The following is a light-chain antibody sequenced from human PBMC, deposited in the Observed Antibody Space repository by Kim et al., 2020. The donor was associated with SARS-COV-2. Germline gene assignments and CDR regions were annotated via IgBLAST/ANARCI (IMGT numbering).Light chain of an antibody. V-gene: IGLV2-8*01. J-gene: IGLJ3*02. Sequence: GQSVSISCSGTSSDVGGYSYVSWYQQHPGTAPKLMIYEVSKRPSGVPDRSSGSKPGNTASLPVPGLQAEDEADYYCSSYAGRNNLVFGGATPLTVL. CDR1: SSDVGGYSY. CDR3: SSYAGRNNLV. CDR2: EVS.